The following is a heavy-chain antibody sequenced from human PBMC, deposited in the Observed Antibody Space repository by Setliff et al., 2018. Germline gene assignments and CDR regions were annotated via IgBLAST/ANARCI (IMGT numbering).Heavy chain of an antibody. D-gene: IGHD6-19*01. CDR1: GYTFTRYY. J-gene: IGHJ4*02. Sequence: GASVKVSCKASGYTFTRYYMHWVRQAPGQGLEWMGIINPSGGTTSYAQKFQGRVTMTRDTSTSTVYMELSSLRSEDTAVYYCARVTIAVAGYFDFWGQGTLVTVSS. CDR2: INPSGGTT. V-gene: IGHV1-46*01. CDR3: ARVTIAVAGYFDF.